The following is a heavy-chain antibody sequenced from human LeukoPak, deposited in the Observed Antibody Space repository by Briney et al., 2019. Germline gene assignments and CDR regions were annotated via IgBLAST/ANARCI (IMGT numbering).Heavy chain of an antibody. CDR3: VARGGWARFDY. D-gene: IGHD6-19*01. J-gene: IGHJ4*02. V-gene: IGHV3-48*04. Sequence: SGGSLRLSCAASGFTFNTYSMNWVRQAPGKGLEWVSYITDDNRTIYYADSVEGRFTISRDNAKNSLFLQMNSLRAEDSAVYYCVARGGWARFDYWGQGTLVTVSS. CDR2: ITDDNRTI. CDR1: GFTFNTYS.